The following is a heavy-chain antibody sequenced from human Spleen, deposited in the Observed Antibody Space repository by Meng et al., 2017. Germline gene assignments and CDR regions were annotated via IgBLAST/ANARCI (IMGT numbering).Heavy chain of an antibody. CDR3: ARAAGHGSGVYDY. D-gene: IGHD2-15*01. CDR1: GGDITYYY. Sequence: QVQLQQSCAGLLKPSETLSLTCTVSGGDITYYYWNWIRQPPGKGLEWIGHIYYSETTNTDYNPSLRSRVTITGDTSKNRFSLQLRSVTAADTAVYYCARAAGHGSGVYDYWGQGTLVTVSS. J-gene: IGHJ4*02. CDR2: IYYSETT. V-gene: IGHV4-59*01.